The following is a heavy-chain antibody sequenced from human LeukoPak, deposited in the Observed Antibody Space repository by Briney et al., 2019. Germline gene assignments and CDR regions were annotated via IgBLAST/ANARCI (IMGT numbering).Heavy chain of an antibody. CDR3: ARDLVGLHESIAAAGTPGA. CDR1: GYTFTGYY. J-gene: IGHJ5*02. Sequence: GASVKVSCKASGYTFTGYYMHWVRQAPGQGLEWMGWINPNSGGTNYAQKFQGRVTMTRDTSISTAYMELSRLRSDDTAVYYCARDLVGLHESIAAAGTPGAWGQGTLVTVSS. D-gene: IGHD6-13*01. CDR2: INPNSGGT. V-gene: IGHV1-2*02.